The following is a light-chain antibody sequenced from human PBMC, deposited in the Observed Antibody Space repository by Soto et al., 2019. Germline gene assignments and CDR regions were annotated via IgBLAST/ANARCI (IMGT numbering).Light chain of an antibody. CDR3: QQYYDVTQN. Sequence: DIVMTQSPDSLAVSLGERATINCKSSQSVLYSSNNKNYLAWYQQKPGQPPKLLIYWASTRESGVPDRFSGSGSGIDLTLTISSLQDEDVAVYDCQQYYDVTQNFGQGTKVEIK. J-gene: IGKJ1*01. CDR2: WAS. CDR1: QSVLYSSNNKNY. V-gene: IGKV4-1*01.